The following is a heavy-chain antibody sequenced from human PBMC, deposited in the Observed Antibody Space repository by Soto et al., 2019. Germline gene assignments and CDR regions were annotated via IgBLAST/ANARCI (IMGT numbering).Heavy chain of an antibody. CDR2: ISHSGRI. D-gene: IGHD2-15*01. V-gene: IGHV4-31*03. CDR1: GASISAGVYY. J-gene: IGHJ3*02. CDR3: ARAIEGSDAFDI. Sequence: SETLSLTCTVSGASISAGVYYWSWIRQHPGKGLEWITYISHSGRIFYNPSLKSRVTISMDTSKNHFSLKLRSVTAADTAVYYCARAIEGSDAFDIWGQGKMVTVSS.